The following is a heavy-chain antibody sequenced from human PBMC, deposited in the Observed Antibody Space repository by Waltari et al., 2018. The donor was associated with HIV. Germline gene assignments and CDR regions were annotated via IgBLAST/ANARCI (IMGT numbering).Heavy chain of an antibody. Sequence: QLQLQESGPGLAKPSETLSLTCTVSGGSVTNYYWSWIRQPPGKGLEWIGYLYHSGSTNYNPSLKSRVTTSVDTSKNRFSLNLTSVTAVDTAVYYCARHSGSMGGAFDVWGQGTMVTVSS. J-gene: IGHJ3*01. V-gene: IGHV4-59*08. CDR2: LYHSGST. CDR1: GGSVTNYY. CDR3: ARHSGSMGGAFDV. D-gene: IGHD3-10*01.